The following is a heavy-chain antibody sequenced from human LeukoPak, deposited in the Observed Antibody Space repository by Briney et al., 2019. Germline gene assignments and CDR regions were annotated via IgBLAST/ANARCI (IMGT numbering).Heavy chain of an antibody. J-gene: IGHJ5*02. D-gene: IGHD6-19*01. CDR3: AREHSSVSSESKGYDL. CDR1: GFTFSDHY. V-gene: IGHV3-11*06. Sequence: PGGSLRLSCAASGFTFSDHYMSWIRQAPGKGLEWISYISFSHHTNYADSVKGRFTISRDDARNSLFLQMNSLRAEDTAVYYCAREHSSVSSESKGYDLWGQGTLATVSS. CDR2: ISFSHHT.